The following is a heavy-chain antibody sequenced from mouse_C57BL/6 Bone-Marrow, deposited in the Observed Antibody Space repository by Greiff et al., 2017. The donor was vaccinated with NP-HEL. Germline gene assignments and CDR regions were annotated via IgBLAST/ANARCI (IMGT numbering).Heavy chain of an antibody. J-gene: IGHJ4*01. Sequence: EVNVVESGGGLVQPGGSLSLSCAASGFTFTDYYMSWVRQPPGKALEWLGFIRNKANGYTTEYSASVKGRFTISRDNSQSILYLQMNALRAEDSATYYCARYRDSYGRYYAMDYWGQGTSVTVSS. CDR2: IRNKANGYTT. CDR1: GFTFTDYY. V-gene: IGHV7-3*01. D-gene: IGHD1-1*01. CDR3: ARYRDSYGRYYAMDY.